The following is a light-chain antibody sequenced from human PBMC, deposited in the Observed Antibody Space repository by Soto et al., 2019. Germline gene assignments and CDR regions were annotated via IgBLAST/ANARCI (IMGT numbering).Light chain of an antibody. J-gene: IGKJ1*01. V-gene: IGKV3-11*01. CDR3: RQRFNRTLQT. Sequence: PGESATLSCRASQSVSSYLAWYQQKPGQAPMLLISDASNMAAGIPSRFGGSGSCTEFTITISGREPDDYAVYYCRQRFNRTLQTFGQGTKVDIK. CDR1: QSVSSY. CDR2: DAS.